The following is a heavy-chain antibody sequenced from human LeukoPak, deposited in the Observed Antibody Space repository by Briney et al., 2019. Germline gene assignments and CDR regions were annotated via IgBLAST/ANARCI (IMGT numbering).Heavy chain of an antibody. V-gene: IGHV3-33*05. CDR3: GRDPSHTIDI. CDR1: GFIFTNHG. J-gene: IGHJ3*02. Sequence: PGGSLRLSCAPSGFIFTNHGMHWVRQAPGKGLEWVACLSYDANDEYYADSVRGRFTVSRDSSKNTLYLQMNSLRVEDTAAYYCGRDPSHTIDIWGQGTMVTVSS. CDR2: LSYDANDE.